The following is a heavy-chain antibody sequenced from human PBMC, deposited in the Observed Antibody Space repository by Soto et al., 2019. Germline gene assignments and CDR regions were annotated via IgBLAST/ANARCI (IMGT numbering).Heavy chain of an antibody. J-gene: IGHJ2*01. D-gene: IGHD3-16*01. CDR2: INGSGSTF. CDR1: GFTFSNYA. CDR3: ARRGLLPLVKTHWYFDL. V-gene: IGHV3-23*01. Sequence: EVQLLESGGGLVQSGGSLRLSCAASGFTFSNYAMSWVRRAPWQGLEWVSAINGSGSTFFYADSVKGRFFISRDNSKNTLSLQMNSLRAEDTAVYYCARRGLLPLVKTHWYFDLWGRATPVTVSS.